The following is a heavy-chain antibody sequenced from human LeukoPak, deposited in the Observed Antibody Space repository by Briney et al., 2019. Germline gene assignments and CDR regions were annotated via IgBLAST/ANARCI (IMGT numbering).Heavy chain of an antibody. CDR3: AKGNWGSPFDY. J-gene: IGHJ4*02. Sequence: GGSLRLSCAASGFTFSSYSMNWVRQAPGKGLEWASSISSSSSYIYYADSVKGRFTISRDNAKNSLYLQMNSLKAEDTAVYYCAKGNWGSPFDYWGQGTLVTVSS. V-gene: IGHV3-21*01. D-gene: IGHD7-27*01. CDR2: ISSSSSYI. CDR1: GFTFSSYS.